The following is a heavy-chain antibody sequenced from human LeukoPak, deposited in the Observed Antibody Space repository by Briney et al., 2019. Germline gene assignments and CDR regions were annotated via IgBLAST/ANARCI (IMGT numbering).Heavy chain of an antibody. D-gene: IGHD6-19*01. Sequence: SVKVSCKASGYTFTGYYMHWVRQAPGQGLEWMGWINPNSGGTNYAQKFQGRVTMTRGTSISTAYMELSRLRSDDTAVYYCARGIAVNHYFDYWGQGTLVTVSS. CDR1: GYTFTGYY. J-gene: IGHJ4*02. CDR2: INPNSGGT. CDR3: ARGIAVNHYFDY. V-gene: IGHV1-2*02.